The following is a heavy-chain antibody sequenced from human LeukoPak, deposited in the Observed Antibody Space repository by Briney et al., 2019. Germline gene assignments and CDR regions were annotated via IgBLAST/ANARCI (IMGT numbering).Heavy chain of an antibody. Sequence: GGSLRLSCAASGFTFNNYAMHWVRQAPGKGLEWVAFIRYDGNNKYYADTVKGRFTVSRDNSKNTLYLQMNSLRAEDTAVYYCAELGITMIGGVWGKGTTVTISS. CDR1: GFTFNNYA. CDR3: AELGITMIGGV. J-gene: IGHJ6*04. CDR2: IRYDGNNK. D-gene: IGHD3-10*02. V-gene: IGHV3-30*02.